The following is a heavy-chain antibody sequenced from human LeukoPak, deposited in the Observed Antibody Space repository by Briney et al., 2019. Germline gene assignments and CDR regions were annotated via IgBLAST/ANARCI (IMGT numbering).Heavy chain of an antibody. CDR2: IGTAGDT. J-gene: IGHJ6*02. CDR1: GFTFSSYD. V-gene: IGHV3-13*01. Sequence: GGSLRLSCAASGFTFSSYDMHWVRQATGKGLEWVSAIGTAGDTYYPGSVKGRFTISRENAKNSLYLQMNSLRAGDTAVYYCGRGVRFGLGGTSSYYYYGMDVWGQGTTVTVSS. D-gene: IGHD5-18*01. CDR3: GRGVRFGLGGTSSYYYYGMDV.